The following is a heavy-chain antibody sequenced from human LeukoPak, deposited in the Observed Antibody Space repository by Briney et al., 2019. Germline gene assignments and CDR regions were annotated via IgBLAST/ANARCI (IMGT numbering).Heavy chain of an antibody. CDR1: GFTFSSYA. Sequence: GGSLRLSCAASGFTFSSYAMSWVRQAPGKGLEWVSAISSSGGSTYYADSVKGRFTISRDNSKNTLYLQMNSLRAEDTAVYYCAKDSWWWLVRTYYFDYWGQGTLVTVSS. CDR3: AKDSWWWLVRTYYFDY. V-gene: IGHV3-23*01. CDR2: ISSSGGST. J-gene: IGHJ4*02. D-gene: IGHD6-19*01.